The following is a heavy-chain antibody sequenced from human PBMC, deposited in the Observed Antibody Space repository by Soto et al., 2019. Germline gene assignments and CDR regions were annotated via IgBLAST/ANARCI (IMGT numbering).Heavy chain of an antibody. V-gene: IGHV1-3*01. CDR2: INAGNGNT. CDR1: GYTFTSYA. D-gene: IGHD2-21*02. CDR3: ARIIVVESARGF. Sequence: ASVKVSCKASGYTFTSYAMHWVRQAPGQRLEWMGWINAGNGNTKYSQKFQGRVTITRDTSASTAYMELSSLRSEDTAVYYCARIIVVESARGFWGQGTLVTVPS. J-gene: IGHJ4*02.